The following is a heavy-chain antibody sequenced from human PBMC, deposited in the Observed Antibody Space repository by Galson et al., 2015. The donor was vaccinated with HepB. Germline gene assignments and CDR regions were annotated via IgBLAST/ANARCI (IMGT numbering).Heavy chain of an antibody. CDR1: GFTFSSYA. Sequence: SLRLSCAASGFTFSSYAMHWVRQAPGKGLEWVAVISYDGSNKYYADSVKGRFTISRDNSKNTLYLQMNSLRAEDTAVYYCAGEGGYSSGWYSDYWGQGTLVTVSS. J-gene: IGHJ4*02. CDR3: AGEGGYSSGWYSDY. D-gene: IGHD6-19*01. CDR2: ISYDGSNK. V-gene: IGHV3-30-3*01.